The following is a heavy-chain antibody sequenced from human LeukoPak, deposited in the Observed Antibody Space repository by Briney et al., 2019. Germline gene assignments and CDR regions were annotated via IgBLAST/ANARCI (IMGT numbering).Heavy chain of an antibody. Sequence: ASVKVSCKASGHTFTGYYMHWVRQAPGQGLEWMGWTNPNSGGTNYAQKFQGRVTMTRATSTSTAYMELSRLTSDDTDVYYCARDRGYYYYMDVWGKGTPVTVSS. CDR2: TNPNSGGT. CDR3: ARDRGYYYYMDV. CDR1: GHTFTGYY. V-gene: IGHV1-2*02. D-gene: IGHD3-16*01. J-gene: IGHJ6*03.